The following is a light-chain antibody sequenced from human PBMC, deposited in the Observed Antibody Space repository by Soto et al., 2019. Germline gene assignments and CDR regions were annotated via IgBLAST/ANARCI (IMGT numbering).Light chain of an antibody. J-gene: IGKJ1*01. CDR3: QQYDSYSLRT. CDR1: QTITTS. CDR2: NAS. V-gene: IGKV1-5*03. Sequence: DIQMTQSPSTLSASVGDRVTITCRASQTITTSLAWYQQKPGKAPKLLIYNASSEESGVPSRFRGSGSGTEFTLTISSLQPDDFATYSCQQYDSYSLRTFGQGTRVEI.